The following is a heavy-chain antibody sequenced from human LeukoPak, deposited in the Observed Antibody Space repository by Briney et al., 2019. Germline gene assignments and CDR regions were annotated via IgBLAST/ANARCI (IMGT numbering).Heavy chain of an antibody. V-gene: IGHV3-48*03. CDR1: GFTFSSYE. D-gene: IGHD4-17*01. Sequence: GGSLRLSCAASGFTFSSYEMIWVRQAPGKGLEWVSYISSSGSTMYYADSVKGRFTISRDNAKNSLYLQMNSLRAEDTAVYYCARYGDYWGQGTLVTVSS. CDR2: ISSSGSTM. J-gene: IGHJ4*02. CDR3: ARYGDY.